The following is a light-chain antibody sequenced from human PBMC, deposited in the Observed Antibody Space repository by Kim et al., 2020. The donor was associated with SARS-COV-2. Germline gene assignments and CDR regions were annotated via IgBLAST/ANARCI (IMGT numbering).Light chain of an antibody. CDR3: QAWDSSTWV. V-gene: IGLV3-1*01. Sequence: SYELTQPPSVSVSPGQTASITCSGDKLGDKYACWYQQKPGQYPVLVIYEDSKRPSGIPERFSGSNSGNTATLTLSGTQAMDEADYYCQAWDSSTWVFGGG. CDR2: EDS. CDR1: KLGDKY. J-gene: IGLJ3*02.